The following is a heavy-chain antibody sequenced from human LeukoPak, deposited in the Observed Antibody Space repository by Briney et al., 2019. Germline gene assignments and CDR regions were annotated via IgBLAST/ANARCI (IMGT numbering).Heavy chain of an antibody. CDR2: INPDGSEI. CDR3: AKDLSLRSSDWYPGFDS. CDR1: GFTFSSHW. V-gene: IGHV3-7*03. Sequence: GGSLRLSCAASGFTFSSHWLSWVRQAPGKGLEWVANINPDGSEIYYVDSVKGRFIISTDNSKNTLYLQMNSLRAEDTAVYYCAKDLSLRSSDWYPGFDSWGQGTLVTVSS. D-gene: IGHD6-19*01. J-gene: IGHJ4*02.